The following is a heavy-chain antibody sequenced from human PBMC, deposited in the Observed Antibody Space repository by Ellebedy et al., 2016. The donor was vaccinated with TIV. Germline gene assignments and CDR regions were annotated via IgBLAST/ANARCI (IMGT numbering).Heavy chain of an antibody. J-gene: IGHJ3*01. CDR2: ITESGGNT. CDR1: GISLRSYA. CDR3: ARDPVGVGHAFDG. V-gene: IGHV3-23*01. Sequence: PGGSLRLSCAASGISLRSYAMSWVRQAPGKGLEWVSSITESGGNTYYADSVKGRFTISRDNSKDTLFLQMNSLRAEDTAIYFCARDPVGVGHAFDGWGQGTMVTVSS. D-gene: IGHD4-23*01.